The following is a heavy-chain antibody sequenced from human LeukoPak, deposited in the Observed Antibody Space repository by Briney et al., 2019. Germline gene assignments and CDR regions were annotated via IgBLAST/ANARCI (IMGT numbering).Heavy chain of an antibody. V-gene: IGHV5-51*01. CDR2: IYPGDSDI. CDR3: ARHPSKAALLDS. D-gene: IGHD6-6*01. J-gene: IGHJ4*02. CDR1: GYSFTSYW. Sequence: GESLKISCKGSGYSFTSYWIVWVRQMPGKGLEWMGIIYPGDSDIKYSPSFQGQVTISTDRSISTAYLQWSSLKASDTATYYCARHPSKAALLDSWGQGTLVTVSP.